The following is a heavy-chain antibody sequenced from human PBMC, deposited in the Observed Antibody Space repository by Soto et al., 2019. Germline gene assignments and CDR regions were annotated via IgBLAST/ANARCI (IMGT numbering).Heavy chain of an antibody. D-gene: IGHD3-16*02. CDR3: AKVYYDYVWGSYRYLKNIIYYYYGMDV. Sequence: HPGGSLRLSCAASGFTFSSYAMRWVRQDPGKGLEWVLAISGSGGSTYYADSVKGRFTISRDNSKNTLYLQMNSLRAEDTAVYYCAKVYYDYVWGSYRYLKNIIYYYYGMDVWGQGTTVTVSS. V-gene: IGHV3-23*01. CDR2: ISGSGGST. J-gene: IGHJ6*02. CDR1: GFTFSSYA.